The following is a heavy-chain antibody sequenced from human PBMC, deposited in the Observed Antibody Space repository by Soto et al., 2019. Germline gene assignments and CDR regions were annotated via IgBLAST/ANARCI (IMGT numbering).Heavy chain of an antibody. CDR2: ISAYNGNT. D-gene: IGHD3-16*02. Sequence: GASVKVSCKASGYTFTSYGISWVRQAPGQGLEWMGWISAYNGNTNYAQKLQGRVTMTTDTSTSTAYMELRSLRSDDTAVYYCARVSVDYDYIWGSYRRSAPTSDYWGQGTLVTVS. CDR1: GYTFTSYG. CDR3: ARVSVDYDYIWGSYRRSAPTSDY. V-gene: IGHV1-18*01. J-gene: IGHJ4*02.